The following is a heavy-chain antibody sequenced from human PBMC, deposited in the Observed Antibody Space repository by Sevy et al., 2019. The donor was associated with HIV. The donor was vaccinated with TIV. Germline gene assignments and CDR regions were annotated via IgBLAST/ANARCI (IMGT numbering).Heavy chain of an antibody. J-gene: IGHJ4*02. D-gene: IGHD3-16*01. V-gene: IGHV3-23*01. CDR1: GLTLTTTG. Sequence: GGSLRLSCAASGLTLTTTGMSWVRQAPGKGLEGVAGVTSDGTTYYADSVRDRFTVSRDNSKNTPYLQLNSLRADDTAVFYCAGGDTTMITDLDYWGQGTLVTVSS. CDR2: VTSDGTT. CDR3: AGGDTTMITDLDY.